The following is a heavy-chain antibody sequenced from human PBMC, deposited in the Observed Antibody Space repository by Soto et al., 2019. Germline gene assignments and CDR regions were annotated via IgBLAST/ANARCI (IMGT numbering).Heavy chain of an antibody. D-gene: IGHD4-17*01. J-gene: IGHJ4*02. Sequence: SETLSLTCTVSGGSISGGTYYWSWIRQPPGQGLEWIGDIYFSGSTNYNPSLKSRVIISVDTSKNQFSLRLSSVTAADTAVYYCARSPDYPRPGRNFDYWGQGTLVTVSS. CDR3: ARSPDYPRPGRNFDY. CDR2: IYFSGST. V-gene: IGHV4-31*03. CDR1: GGSISGGTYY.